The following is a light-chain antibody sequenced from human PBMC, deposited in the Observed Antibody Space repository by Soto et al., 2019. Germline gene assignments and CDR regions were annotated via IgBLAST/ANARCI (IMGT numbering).Light chain of an antibody. CDR1: QSVLYSSNNKNY. J-gene: IGKJ4*01. V-gene: IGKV4-1*01. Sequence: DIGMTQSPASLAVSLGERAPINCKSSQSVLYSSNNKNYLAWYQQKPGQPPKLLIYWASTRESGVPDRFSGSGSGTDFTLTISSLQAEDVAVYYCQQYYSTPPVTFGGGTKVEIK. CDR2: WAS. CDR3: QQYYSTPPVT.